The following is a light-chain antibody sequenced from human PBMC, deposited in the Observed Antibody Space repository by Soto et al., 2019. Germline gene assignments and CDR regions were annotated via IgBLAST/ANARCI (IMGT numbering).Light chain of an antibody. J-gene: IGKJ4*02. CDR1: QTISIY. CDR2: AAS. CDR3: QESSTAPLT. Sequence: DIQMTQSPSSLSASVGDRITITCRASQTISIYLNWYQQKPGQAPKLLIYAASSYPSGVPSRFSGSGFGTEFTLTITSLQPEDFGTDYCQESSTAPLTFGGGTRVEI. V-gene: IGKV1-39*01.